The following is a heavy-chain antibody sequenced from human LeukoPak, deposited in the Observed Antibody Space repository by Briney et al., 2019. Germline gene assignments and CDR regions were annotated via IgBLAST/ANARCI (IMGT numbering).Heavy chain of an antibody. CDR3: ARSHYVVVPAAIPRVDY. CDR1: GGSISSSGYY. J-gene: IGHJ4*02. CDR2: IYYSGST. V-gene: IGHV4-39*01. D-gene: IGHD2-2*02. Sequence: SETLSLTCTVSGGSISSSGYYWGWIRQPPGKGLEWIGSIYYSGSTYYNPSLKSRVTISVDTSKNQFSLKLSSVTAADTAVYYCARSHYVVVPAAIPRVDYWGQGTLVTVSS.